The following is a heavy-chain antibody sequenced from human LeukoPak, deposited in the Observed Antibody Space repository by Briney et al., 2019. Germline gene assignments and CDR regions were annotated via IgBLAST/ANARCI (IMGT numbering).Heavy chain of an antibody. CDR1: GGSFSGYY. J-gene: IGHJ5*02. D-gene: IGHD5-24*01. Sequence: SETLSLTCAVYGGSFSGYYWSWIRQPPGKGLEWIGEINHSGSTNYNPSLKSRVTISVDTSKNQFSLKLSSVTPEDTAVYYCARQNNTYHHYNLGWFDPWGQGTLVTVSS. V-gene: IGHV4-34*01. CDR3: ARQNNTYHHYNLGWFDP. CDR2: INHSGST.